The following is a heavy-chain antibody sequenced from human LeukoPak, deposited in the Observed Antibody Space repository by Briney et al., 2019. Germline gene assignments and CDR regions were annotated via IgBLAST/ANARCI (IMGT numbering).Heavy chain of an antibody. J-gene: IGHJ4*02. D-gene: IGHD3-22*01. V-gene: IGHV3-30*02. Sequence: GGSLRLSCATSGFTFSSYGMHWVRQAPGKGLEWVAFIRYDGSNKYYADSVKGRFTISRDNSKNTLYLQMNSLRAEDTAVYYCAKATYYYDSSGYRGGYFDYWGQGTLVTVSS. CDR2: IRYDGSNK. CDR1: GFTFSSYG. CDR3: AKATYYYDSSGYRGGYFDY.